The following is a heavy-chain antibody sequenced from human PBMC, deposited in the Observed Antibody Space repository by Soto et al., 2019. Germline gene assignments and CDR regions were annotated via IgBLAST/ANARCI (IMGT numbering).Heavy chain of an antibody. J-gene: IGHJ6*02. D-gene: IGHD6-25*01. CDR1: GRFFTSYG. CDR3: ARSPIHRLASYNYYGMDV. V-gene: IGHV1-18*04. Sequence: GASVTVSFTASGRFFTSYGLRWVRPAPVPGLEWMRWLSHYHGNTNSAQTLQGRATMTTDTSTSTAYMELRSLRSDDTAVYYCARSPIHRLASYNYYGMDVWGQGTTVTVSS. CDR2: LSHYHGNT.